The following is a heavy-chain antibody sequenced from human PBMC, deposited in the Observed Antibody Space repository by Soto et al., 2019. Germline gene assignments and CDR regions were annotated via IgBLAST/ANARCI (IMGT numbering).Heavy chain of an antibody. CDR1: GFPFSSSW. Sequence: EVQLVESGGGLVQPGGSWRLSWAPSGFPFSSSWMHWDRQAPGKGLVWVSRINSDGSSTSYADSVKGRFTISRDNAKNTLYLQMNSLRAEDTAVYYCARGDVLRPEPFDYWGQGTLVTVSS. J-gene: IGHJ4*02. CDR2: INSDGSST. CDR3: ARGDVLRPEPFDY. D-gene: IGHD3-3*01. V-gene: IGHV3-74*01.